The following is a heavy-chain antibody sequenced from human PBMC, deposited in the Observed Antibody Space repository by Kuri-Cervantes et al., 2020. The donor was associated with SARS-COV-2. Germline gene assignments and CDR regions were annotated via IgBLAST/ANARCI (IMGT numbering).Heavy chain of an antibody. Sequence: GGSLRLSCAASGFTFSSYWMSWVRQAPGKGLEWVANIKQDGSEKYYVDSVKGRFTISRDNAKNLLYLQMNSLRTDDMAVYYCAIGGNYWHAWGQGTLVTVSS. CDR2: IKQDGSEK. V-gene: IGHV3-7*01. CDR3: AIGGNYWHA. D-gene: IGHD1-1*01. CDR1: GFTFSSYW. J-gene: IGHJ5*02.